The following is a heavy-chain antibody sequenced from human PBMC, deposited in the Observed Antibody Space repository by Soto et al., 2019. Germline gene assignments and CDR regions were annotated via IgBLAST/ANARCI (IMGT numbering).Heavy chain of an antibody. CDR1: GGSISSYY. CDR3: ARLIGNSWLDY. D-gene: IGHD2-15*01. V-gene: IGHV4-59*12. J-gene: IGHJ4*02. Sequence: SETLSLTCTVSGGSISSYYWSWIRQPPGKGLEWIGYIYYSGSTNYNPSLKSRVTISVDTSKNQFSLQLNSLTPEDTAVYYCARLIGNSWLDYWGQGTLVTVSS. CDR2: IYYSGST.